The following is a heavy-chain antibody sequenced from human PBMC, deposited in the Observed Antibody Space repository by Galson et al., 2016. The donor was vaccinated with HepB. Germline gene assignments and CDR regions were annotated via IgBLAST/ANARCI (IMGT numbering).Heavy chain of an antibody. CDR2: TCYKSKWYN. V-gene: IGHV6-1*01. J-gene: IGHJ4*01. CDR1: GDSVSSTSAN. CDR3: ARTPPFNPGTFDF. D-gene: IGHD1-7*01. Sequence: CAISGDSVSSTSANWNWIRQSPSRGLEWLGRTCYKSKWYNDYAVSVQSRIIINPDTSKNQFSLQLNSMTPEDTAVYYCARTPPFNPGTFDFWGQGTPVTVSS.